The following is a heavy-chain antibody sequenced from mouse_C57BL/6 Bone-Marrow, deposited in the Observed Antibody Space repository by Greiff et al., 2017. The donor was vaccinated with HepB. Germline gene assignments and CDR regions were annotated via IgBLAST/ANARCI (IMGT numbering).Heavy chain of an antibody. Sequence: EVHLVESGPGLVKPSQSLSLTCSVTGYSITSGYYWNWIRQFPGNKLEWMGYISYDGSNNYNPSLKNRISITRDTSKNQFFLKLNSVTTEDTATYYCAREAFDYFDYWGQGTTLTVSS. CDR2: ISYDGSN. CDR3: AREAFDYFDY. CDR1: GYSITSGYY. V-gene: IGHV3-6*01. J-gene: IGHJ2*01.